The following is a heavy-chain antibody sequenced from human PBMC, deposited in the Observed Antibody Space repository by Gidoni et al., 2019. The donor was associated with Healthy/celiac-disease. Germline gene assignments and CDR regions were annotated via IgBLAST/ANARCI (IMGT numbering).Heavy chain of an antibody. V-gene: IGHV3-23*01. CDR1: GFTFSSNA. CDR2: ISGSGGST. D-gene: IGHD1-20*01. CDR3: AKGDYNWNLANWGFDY. Sequence: EVQLLASGGGLVQPGGSLRLSCAASGFTFSSNAMSWVRQAPGKGLEWVSAISGSGGSTYYADSVKGRFTISRDNSKNTLYLQMNSLRAEDTAVYYCAKGDYNWNLANWGFDYWGQGTLVTVSS. J-gene: IGHJ4*02.